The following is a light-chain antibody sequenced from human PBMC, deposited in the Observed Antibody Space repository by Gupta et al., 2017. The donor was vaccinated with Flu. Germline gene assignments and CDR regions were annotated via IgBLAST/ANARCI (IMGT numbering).Light chain of an antibody. CDR1: GRDVGLYNL. J-gene: IGLJ1*01. Sequence: QSALTQPHSVSGSPGQSVTISCTGTGRDVGLYNLVSWYQQRPGKAPKVIIYDVYERPSGVPARFSGSKSGNTASLTISGLQTAEEADYYCCSYAGNFIWVFGTGTEVTVL. CDR2: DVY. V-gene: IGLV2-11*01. CDR3: CSYAGNFIWV.